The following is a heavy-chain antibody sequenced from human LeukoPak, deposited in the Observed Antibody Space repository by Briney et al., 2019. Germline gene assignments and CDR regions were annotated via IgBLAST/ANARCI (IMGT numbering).Heavy chain of an antibody. Sequence: PSETLSLTCTVSGGSITSSSYYWGWIRQPPGKGLEWIGSIYYSGSTYYNPSLKSRVTISIDTSKNQFSLKLSSVTAADTAVYYCASGRDGYNWDWFDPWGQGTLVTVSS. CDR2: IYYSGST. V-gene: IGHV4-39*07. CDR1: GGSITSSSYY. J-gene: IGHJ5*02. D-gene: IGHD5-24*01. CDR3: ASGRDGYNWDWFDP.